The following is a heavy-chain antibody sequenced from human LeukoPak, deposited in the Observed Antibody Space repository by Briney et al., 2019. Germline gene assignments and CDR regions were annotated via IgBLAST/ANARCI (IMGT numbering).Heavy chain of an antibody. CDR2: ISAYNGNT. D-gene: IGHD2-15*01. CDR1: GYTFTSYG. Sequence: ASVKVSCKASGYTFTSYGISWVRQAPGQGLEWMGWISAYNGNTNYAQKLQGRVTMTTDTSTSAAYMELRSLRSDDTAVYYCARSSYCSGGSCYSWSFQASGYMDVWGKGTTVTVSS. CDR3: ARSSYCSGGSCYSWSFQASGYMDV. J-gene: IGHJ6*03. V-gene: IGHV1-18*01.